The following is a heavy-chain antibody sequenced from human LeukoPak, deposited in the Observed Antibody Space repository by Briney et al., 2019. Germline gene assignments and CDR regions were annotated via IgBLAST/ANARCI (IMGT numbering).Heavy chain of an antibody. CDR3: ARESANWRAFDI. D-gene: IGHD7-27*01. CDR2: IYYSGST. Sequence: SETLSLTCTVSGGPIRSYYCSWIRQPPGKGLEWIGSIYYSGSTSYSPSLKSRVTISVDTSKNQFSLKLNSVTAADTAVYYCARESANWRAFDIWGQGTMVSVSS. V-gene: IGHV4-59*01. CDR1: GGPIRSYY. J-gene: IGHJ3*02.